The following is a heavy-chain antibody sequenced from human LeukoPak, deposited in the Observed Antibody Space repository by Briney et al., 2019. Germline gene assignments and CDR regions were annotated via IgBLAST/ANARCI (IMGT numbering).Heavy chain of an antibody. V-gene: IGHV1-69*13. Sequence: VASVKVSCKASGGTFSSYVISWVRQAPGQGLEWMGGIIPIFGTANYAQKFQGRVTITADESTSTAYMELSSLRSEDTAVYYCARTGIAAAGFHYYGMDVWGQGTTVTVSS. CDR2: IIPIFGTA. J-gene: IGHJ6*02. CDR1: GGTFSSYV. D-gene: IGHD6-13*01. CDR3: ARTGIAAAGFHYYGMDV.